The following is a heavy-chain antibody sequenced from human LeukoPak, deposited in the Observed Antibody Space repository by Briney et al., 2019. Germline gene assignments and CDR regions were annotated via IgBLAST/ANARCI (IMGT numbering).Heavy chain of an antibody. CDR2: ISAYNGNT. V-gene: IGHV1-18*01. CDR1: GYTFTSYG. J-gene: IGHJ6*02. Sequence: ASVKVSCKASGYTFTSYGISWVRQAPGQGLEWMGWISAYNGNTNYAQKLQGRVTMTTDTSTSTAYMELRSLRSDDTAVYYCARDQYYYYYYGMDVWGQGTTVTVSS. CDR3: ARDQYYYYYYGMDV.